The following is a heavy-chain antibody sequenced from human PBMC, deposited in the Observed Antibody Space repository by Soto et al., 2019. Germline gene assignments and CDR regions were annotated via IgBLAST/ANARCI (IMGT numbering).Heavy chain of an antibody. CDR2: IYSGGST. CDR3: ARAVGAARPRDYYYGMDV. CDR1: GFTVSSNY. D-gene: IGHD6-6*01. Sequence: GGSLRLSCAASGFTVSSNYMSWVRQAPGKGLEWVSVIYSGGSTYYADSVKGRFTISRDNSKNTLYLQMNSLGAEDTAVYYCARAVGAARPRDYYYGMDVWGQGTTVTVSS. J-gene: IGHJ6*02. V-gene: IGHV3-53*01.